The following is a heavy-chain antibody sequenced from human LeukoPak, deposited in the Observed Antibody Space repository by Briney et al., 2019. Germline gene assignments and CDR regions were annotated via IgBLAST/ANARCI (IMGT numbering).Heavy chain of an antibody. D-gene: IGHD6-19*01. Sequence: AGGSLRLSCAASGFTFSSYAMSWVRQAPGKGLEWVSAISGSGGSTYYADSVKGRFTISRDNSKNTLYLQMNSLRAEDTAVYYCAKGPPRHSSGRYYYGMDVWGQGTTVTVSS. V-gene: IGHV3-23*01. CDR2: ISGSGGST. CDR3: AKGPPRHSSGRYYYGMDV. CDR1: GFTFSSYA. J-gene: IGHJ6*02.